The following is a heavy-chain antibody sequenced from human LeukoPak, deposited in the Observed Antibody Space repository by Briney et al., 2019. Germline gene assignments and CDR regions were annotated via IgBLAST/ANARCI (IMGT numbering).Heavy chain of an antibody. CDR3: ARDHHDYYDSSGYCSGPDY. Sequence: SSVKVSCKASGGTFSSYAISWVRQAPGQGLEWMGRIIPILGIANYAQKFQGRVTITADKSTSTAYMELSSLRSEDTAVYYCARDHHDYYDSSGYCSGPDYWGQGTLVTVSS. CDR1: GGTFSSYA. D-gene: IGHD3-22*01. J-gene: IGHJ4*02. CDR2: IIPILGIA. V-gene: IGHV1-69*04.